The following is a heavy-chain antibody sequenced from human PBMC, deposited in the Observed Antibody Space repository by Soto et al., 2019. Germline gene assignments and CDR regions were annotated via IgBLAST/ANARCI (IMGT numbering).Heavy chain of an antibody. CDR3: AKDAYSTGVDY. Sequence: TGGSLRLSCAASGFTFSSYGMHWVRRAPGKGLEWVAVISYDGSNKYYADSVKGRFTISRDNSKNTLYLQMNSLRAEDTAVYYCAKDAYSTGVDYWGQGT. V-gene: IGHV3-30*18. D-gene: IGHD6-25*01. CDR2: ISYDGSNK. J-gene: IGHJ4*02. CDR1: GFTFSSYG.